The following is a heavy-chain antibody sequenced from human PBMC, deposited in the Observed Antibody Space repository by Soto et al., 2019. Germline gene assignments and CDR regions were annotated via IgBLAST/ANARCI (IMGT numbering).Heavy chain of an antibody. D-gene: IGHD3-10*01. J-gene: IGHJ4*02. CDR2: IYYSGST. Sequence: KPSETLSLTCTVSGGSISSGDYYWSWIRQPPGKGLEWIGYIYYSGSTYYNPSLKSRVTISVDTSKNQFSLKLSSVTATDTAVYYCARSQITMVRGVIITRALDYWGQGTLVTVSS. V-gene: IGHV4-30-4*01. CDR1: GGSISSGDYY. CDR3: ARSQITMVRGVIITRALDY.